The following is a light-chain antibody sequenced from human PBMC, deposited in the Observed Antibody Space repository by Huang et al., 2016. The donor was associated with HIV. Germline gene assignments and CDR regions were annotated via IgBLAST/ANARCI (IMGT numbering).Light chain of an antibody. CDR1: QDSFNY. J-gene: IGKJ1*01. CDR3: LQHKAFHVPT. V-gene: IGKV1-17*03. CDR2: AVS. Sequence: DIQMTQSPSAMSASVGDRVTITCRASQDSFNYLAWFQQKPGKVPKRLIYAVSSLQSGVPSRCSGSGSATEFTLTISSLQPEDFATYYGLQHKAFHVPTFGQGTKVEV.